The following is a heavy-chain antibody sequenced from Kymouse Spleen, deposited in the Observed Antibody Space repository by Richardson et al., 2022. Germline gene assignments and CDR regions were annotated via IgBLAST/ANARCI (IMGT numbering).Heavy chain of an antibody. Sequence: EVQLVESGGGLVQPGGSLRLSCAASGFTFSSYDMHWVRQATGKGLEWVSAIGTAGDTYYPGSVKGRFTISRENAKNSLYLQMNSLRAGDTAVYYCARSSGWYWYFDLWGRGTLVTVSS. CDR2: IGTAGDT. V-gene: IGHV3-13*01. CDR1: GFTFSSYD. J-gene: IGHJ2*01. CDR3: ARSSGWYWYFDL. D-gene: IGHD6-19*01.